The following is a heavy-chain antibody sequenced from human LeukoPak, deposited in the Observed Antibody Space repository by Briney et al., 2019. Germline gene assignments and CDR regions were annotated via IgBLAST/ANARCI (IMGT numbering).Heavy chain of an antibody. J-gene: IGHJ5*02. CDR2: ISSSDNTI. Sequence: KPGGSLRLSCAASGFTFSDYHMSWIRQAPGKGLEWVSSISSSDNTIYYTDSVKGRFAISRDNAKNSLYLQMKSLRAEDRAVYYCARGFYTYDQWGQGTLVTVSS. CDR3: ARGFYTYDQ. V-gene: IGHV3-11*04. CDR1: GFTFSDYH. D-gene: IGHD5-24*01.